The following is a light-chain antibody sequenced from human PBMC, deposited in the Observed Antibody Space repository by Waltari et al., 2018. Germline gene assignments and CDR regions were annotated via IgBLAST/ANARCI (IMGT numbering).Light chain of an antibody. CDR1: NIGSKN. Sequence: SYELTQPLSVSVALGQTARITCGGNNIGSKNVHGYQQKPGQAPVLVTYRDRNRPSGIPERFSGSNSGNTATLTISRAQAGDEADYYCQVWDSSTVVFGGGTKLTVL. V-gene: IGLV3-9*01. CDR2: RDR. J-gene: IGLJ2*01. CDR3: QVWDSSTVV.